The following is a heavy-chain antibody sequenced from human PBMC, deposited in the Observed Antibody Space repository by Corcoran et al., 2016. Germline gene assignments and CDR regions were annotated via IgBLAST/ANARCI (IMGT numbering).Heavy chain of an antibody. CDR2: ISSSSSYI. J-gene: IGHJ5*02. CDR3: ATRVGTGWFDP. Sequence: EVQLVESGGGLVKPGGSLRLSCAASGFTFSSYSMNWVRQAPGKGLEWVSSISSSSSYIYYADSVKGRFTISRDNAKNSLYLQMNSLRAEDTAVYYCATRVGTGWFDPWGQGTLVTVSS. D-gene: IGHD1-26*01. CDR1: GFTFSSYS. V-gene: IGHV3-21*01.